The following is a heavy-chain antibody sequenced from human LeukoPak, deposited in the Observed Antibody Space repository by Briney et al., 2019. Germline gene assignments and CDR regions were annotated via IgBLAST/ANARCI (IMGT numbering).Heavy chain of an antibody. CDR2: ISVGAEYI. CDR3: ASGPPFLKYFEY. CDR1: GFTFSTYV. Sequence: GGSLRLSCAASGFTFSTYVMNWFRQAPGKGLEWGSTISVGAEYIFYADSVKGRFTISRDDSNNALYLQMHSLRADDTALYYCASGPPFLKYFEYWGQGTLVTVSS. D-gene: IGHD3-3*01. J-gene: IGHJ4*02. V-gene: IGHV3-23*01.